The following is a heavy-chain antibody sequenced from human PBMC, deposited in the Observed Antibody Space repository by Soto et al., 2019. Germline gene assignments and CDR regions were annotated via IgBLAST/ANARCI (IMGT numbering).Heavy chain of an antibody. CDR3: AKESRIQLWPYDAFDI. D-gene: IGHD5-18*01. Sequence: PGGSLRLSCAASGFTFSSYGMHWVRQAPGKGLEWVAVISYDGSNKYYADSVKGRFTISRDNSKNTLYLQMNSLRAEDTAVYYCAKESRIQLWPYDAFDIWGQGTMVTVSS. V-gene: IGHV3-30*18. CDR2: ISYDGSNK. J-gene: IGHJ3*02. CDR1: GFTFSSYG.